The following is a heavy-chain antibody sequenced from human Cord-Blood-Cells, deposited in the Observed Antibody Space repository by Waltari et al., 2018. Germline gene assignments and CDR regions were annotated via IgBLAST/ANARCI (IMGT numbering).Heavy chain of an antibody. CDR1: GGSISSYY. CDR3: ARAITMVRGVIPFYYYYYYMDV. J-gene: IGHJ6*03. CDR2: IYYSGST. V-gene: IGHV4-59*01. D-gene: IGHD3-10*01. Sequence: QVQLLESGPGLVKPSETLSLTCTVSGGSISSYYWSWIRQPPGKGLEWIGYIYYSGSTNYNPSLKSRVTISVDTSKNQFSLKLSSVTAADTAMYYCARAITMVRGVIPFYYYYYYMDVWGKGTTVTVSS.